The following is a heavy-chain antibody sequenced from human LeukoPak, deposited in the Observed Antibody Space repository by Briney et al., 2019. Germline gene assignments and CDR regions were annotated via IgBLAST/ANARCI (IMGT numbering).Heavy chain of an antibody. D-gene: IGHD4-17*01. CDR1: GFTFSSYA. J-gene: IGHJ4*02. CDR3: AKIDYGDYVGTRDFDY. CDR2: ISGSGGST. V-gene: IGHV3-23*01. Sequence: GGSLRLSCAASGFTFSSYAMSWDRQAPGKGLEWVSAISGSGGSTYYADSVKGRFAISRDNSKNTLYLQMNSLRAEDTAVYYCAKIDYGDYVGTRDFDYWGQGTLVTVSS.